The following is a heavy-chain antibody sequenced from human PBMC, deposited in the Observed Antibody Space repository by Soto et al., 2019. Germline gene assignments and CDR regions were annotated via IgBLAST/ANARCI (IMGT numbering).Heavy chain of an antibody. CDR1: GFSFSTSA. V-gene: IGHV3-73*01. J-gene: IGHJ6*03. CDR2: VRSRPNNYAT. D-gene: IGHD2-2*01. Sequence: EVQLVESGGGLVQPGGSLKLSCAASGFSFSTSAMHWVRQASGKGLEWVGRVRSRPNNYATAYAASVRGRFTISRDDSKITAYLQMNSLKTEDTAVYYCTRFRSTDNYYMDVWGKGTTVTV. CDR3: TRFRSTDNYYMDV.